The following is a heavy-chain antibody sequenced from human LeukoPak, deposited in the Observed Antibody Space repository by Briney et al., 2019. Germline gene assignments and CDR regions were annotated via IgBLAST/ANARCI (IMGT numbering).Heavy chain of an antibody. D-gene: IGHD4-23*01. CDR3: ARRTVVPKNTHAFDI. V-gene: IGHV4-39*01. J-gene: IGHJ3*02. Sequence: PSETLSLTCTGSGGSISSSSYYWGWIRQPPGKGLEWIGSIYYSGSTYYNPSLKSRVTISVDTSKNQFSLKLSSVTAADTAVYYCARRTVVPKNTHAFDIWGQGTMVTVSS. CDR2: IYYSGST. CDR1: GGSISSSSYY.